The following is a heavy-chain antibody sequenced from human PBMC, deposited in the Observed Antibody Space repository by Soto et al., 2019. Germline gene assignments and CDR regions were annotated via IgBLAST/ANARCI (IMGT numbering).Heavy chain of an antibody. J-gene: IGHJ4*02. CDR3: AKPYEVVAANTGIDF. D-gene: IGHD2-15*01. CDR2: ISGSGDNT. Sequence: EVKLLESGGGLVQPGGSLRLSCATSGFTFSSYGMSWVRQAPGKGLEWVSAISGSGDNTYYADSVKGRFTISRDNSKNTLYLQMNSLRAEDTAVFYCAKPYEVVAANTGIDFWGQGTLVTVSS. V-gene: IGHV3-23*01. CDR1: GFTFSSYG.